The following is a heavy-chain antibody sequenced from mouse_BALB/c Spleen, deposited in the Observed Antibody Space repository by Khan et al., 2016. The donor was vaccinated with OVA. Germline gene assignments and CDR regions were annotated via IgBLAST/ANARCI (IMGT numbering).Heavy chain of an antibody. D-gene: IGHD1-1*01. CDR1: GYSITSNYA. J-gene: IGHJ4*01. V-gene: IGHV3-2*02. CDR3: ARKNYYGYAVDY. Sequence: EVQLQESGPGLVKPSQSLSLTCTVTGYSITSNYAWNWIRQFPGNKLEWMSYISYSGSTSYNPSLKSRISITRDTSKNQFFLQLNSVTTEDTATYYCARKNYYGYAVDYWGQGTSVTVSS. CDR2: ISYSGST.